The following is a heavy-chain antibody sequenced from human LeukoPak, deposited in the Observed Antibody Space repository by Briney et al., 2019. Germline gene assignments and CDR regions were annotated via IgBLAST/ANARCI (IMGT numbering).Heavy chain of an antibody. CDR2: IIPIFGTA. CDR1: GGTFSSYA. Sequence: GASVKVSCKASGGTFSSYAISWVRQAPGQALEWMGGIIPIFGTANYAQKFQGRVTITADESTSTAYMELSSLRSEDTAVYYCAREAGRNVVVPVNWFDPWGQGTLVTVSS. CDR3: AREAGRNVVVPVNWFDP. J-gene: IGHJ5*02. V-gene: IGHV1-69*13. D-gene: IGHD2-2*01.